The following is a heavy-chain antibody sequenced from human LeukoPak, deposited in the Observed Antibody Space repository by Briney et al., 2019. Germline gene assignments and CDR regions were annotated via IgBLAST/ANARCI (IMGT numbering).Heavy chain of an antibody. D-gene: IGHD1-7*01. CDR2: INQDGSAK. Sequence: QPGGSLRLSCEASGFTLSSHWMTWVRQAPGKGLEWVANINQDGSAKYYMDSVKGRFTISRDNAKNSMYLQMNRLRAEDTALYYCVGWEIRGTAYQLDYWGQGTLVTVSS. V-gene: IGHV3-7*01. J-gene: IGHJ4*02. CDR3: VGWEIRGTAYQLDY. CDR1: GFTLSSHW.